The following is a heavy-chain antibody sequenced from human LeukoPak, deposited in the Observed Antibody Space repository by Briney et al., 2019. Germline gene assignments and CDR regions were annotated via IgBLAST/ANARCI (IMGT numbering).Heavy chain of an antibody. J-gene: IGHJ4*02. Sequence: PSETLSLTCTVSGGSISSSSYYWGWIRQPPGKGLEWIGSIYYSGSTYYNPSLKSRVTISVDTSKNQFSLKLSSVTAADTAVYYCARDYSGYIDYWGQGTLVTVSS. CDR2: IYYSGST. CDR1: GGSISSSSYY. CDR3: ARDYSGYIDY. D-gene: IGHD2-21*01. V-gene: IGHV4-39*07.